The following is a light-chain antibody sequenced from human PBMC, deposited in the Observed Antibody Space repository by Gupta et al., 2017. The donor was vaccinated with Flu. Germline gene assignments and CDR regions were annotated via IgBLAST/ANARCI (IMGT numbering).Light chain of an antibody. Sequence: MIYDGSNRPSGASNRFSGSKSGKTPSLTISGLQAEDEADYYCSSFTSSSTRVFGTGTKVTVL. CDR2: DGS. CDR3: SSFTSSSTRV. J-gene: IGLJ1*01. V-gene: IGLV2-14*03.